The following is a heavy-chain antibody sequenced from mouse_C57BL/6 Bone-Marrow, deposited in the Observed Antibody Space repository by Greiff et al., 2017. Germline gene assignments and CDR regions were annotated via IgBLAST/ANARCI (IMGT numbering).Heavy chain of an antibody. CDR1: GYAFSSSW. Sequence: QVQLQQSGPELVKPGASVKISCKASGYAFSSSWMNWVKQRPGKGLEWIGRIYPGDGDTNYNGKFKGKATLTADKSSSTAYMQLSSLTSEDSAVYFCARSFYYDNSFAYGGQGNRVTVSA. J-gene: IGHJ3*01. D-gene: IGHD2-1*01. CDR2: IYPGDGDT. CDR3: ARSFYYDNSFAY. V-gene: IGHV1-82*01.